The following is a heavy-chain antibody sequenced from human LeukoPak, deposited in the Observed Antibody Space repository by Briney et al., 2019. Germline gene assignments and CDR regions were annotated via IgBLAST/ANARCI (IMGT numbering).Heavy chain of an antibody. Sequence: GGSLRLSCAASGFTFSSYSMNWVRQAPGKGLEWVSSISSSSSYIYYADSVKGRFTVSRDYAKNSLCLQMNSLRAEDTAVYYCATGSGSSWGQGTLVTVSS. J-gene: IGHJ5*02. V-gene: IGHV3-21*01. CDR3: ATGSGSS. D-gene: IGHD3-10*01. CDR1: GFTFSSYS. CDR2: ISSSSSYI.